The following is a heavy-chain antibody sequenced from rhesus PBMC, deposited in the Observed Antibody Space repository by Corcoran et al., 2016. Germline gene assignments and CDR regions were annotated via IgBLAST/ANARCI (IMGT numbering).Heavy chain of an antibody. V-gene: IGHV4-80*01. CDR1: GASISTNW. CDR2: MKGNSGST. J-gene: IGHJ4*01. Sequence: QVQLQESGPGLVKPSETLSLTCTVSGASISTNWWSWIRQPPGKGLEWIGEMKGNSGSTKDTHSLKSRVTSSKDASKNQFSLKLSSVTAADTAVYYCARWGNWAGQDYWGQGVLVTVSS. D-gene: IGHD7-45*01. CDR3: ARWGNWAGQDY.